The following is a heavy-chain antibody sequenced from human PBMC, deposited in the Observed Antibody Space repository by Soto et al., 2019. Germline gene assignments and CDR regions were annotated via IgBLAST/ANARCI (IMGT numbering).Heavy chain of an antibody. CDR1: GFTFSSYA. V-gene: IGHV3-23*01. D-gene: IGHD1-26*01. J-gene: IGHJ4*02. Sequence: EVQLLESGGGLVQPGGSLRLSCAASGFTFSSYAMRWVRQAPGKGLGWVSAISGSGGSTYYADSVKGRFTISRDNSKNTLYLQMSSLRAEDTAVYYCARRGSGSYYDYWGQGTLVTVSS. CDR3: ARRGSGSYYDY. CDR2: ISGSGGST.